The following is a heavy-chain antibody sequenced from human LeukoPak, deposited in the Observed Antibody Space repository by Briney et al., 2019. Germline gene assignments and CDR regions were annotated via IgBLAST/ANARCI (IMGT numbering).Heavy chain of an antibody. Sequence: GWALTLSCAASGFTFRNYWMHWVLQAPGKGLVWVSRMNTDGSNTSYADSVKGRFTISRDNAKNTLYLQMNSLRAEDTAVYYCASPGDSSGYYSYDAFHIWGQGTMVTVSS. CDR1: GFTFRNYW. V-gene: IGHV3-74*01. CDR2: MNTDGSNT. CDR3: ASPGDSSGYYSYDAFHI. J-gene: IGHJ3*02. D-gene: IGHD3-22*01.